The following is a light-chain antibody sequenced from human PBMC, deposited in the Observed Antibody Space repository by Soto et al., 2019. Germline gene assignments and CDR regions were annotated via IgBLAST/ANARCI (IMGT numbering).Light chain of an antibody. CDR2: GNS. Sequence: SVLTQPPSVSGAPGQRVAISCTGSSSNIGARYDVHWYQQLPGTAPKLLIYGNSNRPSGVPDRFSGSKSGTSASLAITGLQAEDEADYYCQSYDSSLSGWVFGGGTQLTV. CDR3: QSYDSSLSGWV. J-gene: IGLJ3*02. V-gene: IGLV1-40*01. CDR1: SSNIGARYD.